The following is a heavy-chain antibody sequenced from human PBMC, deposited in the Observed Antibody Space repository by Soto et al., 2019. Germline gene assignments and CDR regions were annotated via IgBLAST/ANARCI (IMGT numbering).Heavy chain of an antibody. CDR2: INSDGSST. V-gene: IGHV3-74*01. CDR1: GFSFSSYW. CDR3: ARESVSKESSSWYALFFDQQATWFDP. Sequence: PGGSLRLSCAASGFSFSSYWMHWVRQAPGKGLVWVSRINSDGSSTSYADSVKGRFTISRDNAKNTLYLQMNSLRAEDTAVYYCARESVSKESSSWYALFFDQQATWFDPWGQGTLVTVSS. D-gene: IGHD6-13*01. J-gene: IGHJ5*02.